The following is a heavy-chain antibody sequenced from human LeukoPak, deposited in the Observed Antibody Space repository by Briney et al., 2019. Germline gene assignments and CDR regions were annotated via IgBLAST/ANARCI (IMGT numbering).Heavy chain of an antibody. D-gene: IGHD3-22*01. CDR2: ISAYNGNT. V-gene: IGHV1-18*01. J-gene: IGHJ4*02. CDR3: ARGYYYDSSGYGY. CDR1: GGSFSSYS. Sequence: ASVKVSCKASGGSFSSYSISWVRQAPGQGLEWMGWISAYNGNTNYAQKLQGRVTMTTDTSASTAYMELSSLRSEDTAVYYCARGYYYDSSGYGYWGQGTLVTVSS.